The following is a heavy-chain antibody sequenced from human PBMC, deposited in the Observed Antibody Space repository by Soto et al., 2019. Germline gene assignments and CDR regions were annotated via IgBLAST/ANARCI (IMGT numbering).Heavy chain of an antibody. J-gene: IGHJ6*02. Sequence: SQTLSLTCXISGDSVSSNSAAWNWIRQSPSRGLEWLGRTYYRSKWYNDYAVSVKSRITINPDTSKNQFSLQLNSVTPEDTAVYYCARDPWLQGYYYYGMDVWGQGTTVTVSS. CDR2: TYYRSKWYN. CDR1: GDSVSSNSAA. CDR3: ARDPWLQGYYYYGMDV. D-gene: IGHD5-12*01. V-gene: IGHV6-1*01.